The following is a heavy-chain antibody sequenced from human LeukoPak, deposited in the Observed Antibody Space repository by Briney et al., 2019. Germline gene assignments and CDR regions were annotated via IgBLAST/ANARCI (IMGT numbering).Heavy chain of an antibody. V-gene: IGHV4-34*01. D-gene: IGHD3-10*01. Sequence: SETLSLTCAVYGGSFSGYYWSWIRQPPGKGLEWIGEINNSGSTNYNPSLKSRVTISVDTSKNQFSLKLSSVTAADTAVYYCARGKTDYYGSGSYYKHYYNYMDVWGKGTTVTVSS. J-gene: IGHJ6*03. CDR3: ARGKTDYYGSGSYYKHYYNYMDV. CDR2: INNSGST. CDR1: GGSFSGYY.